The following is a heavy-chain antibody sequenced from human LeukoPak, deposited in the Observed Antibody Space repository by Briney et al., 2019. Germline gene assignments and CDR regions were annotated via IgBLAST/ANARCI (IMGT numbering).Heavy chain of an antibody. Sequence: SETLSLTCTVSGGSISRYYWSWVRQPPGKGLEWIGYIYSSGSTNYNPSLKSRVTISVDTSKNQFSLKLSSVTAADTAVYYCARLIAASGNDAFDVWGQGTMVTVSS. D-gene: IGHD6-13*01. CDR2: IYSSGST. CDR3: ARLIAASGNDAFDV. J-gene: IGHJ3*01. CDR1: GGSISRYY. V-gene: IGHV4-59*12.